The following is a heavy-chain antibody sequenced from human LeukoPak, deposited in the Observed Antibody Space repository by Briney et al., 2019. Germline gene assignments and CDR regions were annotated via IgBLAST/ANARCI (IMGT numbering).Heavy chain of an antibody. CDR1: GFTFSTYS. V-gene: IGHV3-48*02. D-gene: IGHD6-13*01. CDR2: ISSSSSTI. CDR3: ARDRDSRTDSIDC. J-gene: IGHJ4*02. Sequence: GGSLRLSFAASGFTFSTYSMNWVRQAPGKGLEWVSYISSSSSTIYYADSVKGRFTISRDNAKNSLYLQMNSLRDEDTAVYYCARDRDSRTDSIDCWGQGTLVTVSS.